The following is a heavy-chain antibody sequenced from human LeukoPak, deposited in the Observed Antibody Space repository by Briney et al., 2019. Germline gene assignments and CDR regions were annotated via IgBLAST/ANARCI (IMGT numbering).Heavy chain of an antibody. CDR1: GGSISSSYQY. J-gene: IGHJ4*02. Sequence: SETLSLTCSVSGGSISSSYQYWGWVRQPPGQGLEWVATISYTGSTHYNPSLKSRVTISVDTSKNQFSLKLSSVTAADTAVYYCARAAKYYGSGKYYFDYWGQGTLVTVSS. D-gene: IGHD3-10*01. CDR2: ISYTGST. V-gene: IGHV4-39*07. CDR3: ARAAKYYGSGKYYFDY.